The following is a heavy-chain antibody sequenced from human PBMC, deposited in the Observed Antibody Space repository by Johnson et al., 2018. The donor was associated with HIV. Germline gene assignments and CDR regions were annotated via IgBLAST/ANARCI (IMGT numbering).Heavy chain of an antibody. V-gene: IGHV3-66*01. CDR3: ARLVTIFGVVKGAFDI. D-gene: IGHD3-3*01. CDR2: MYSGGST. Sequence: VQLVESGGGVVQPGRSLRLSCVASGFTVSGNYMSWVRQAPGKGLEWVSVMYSGGSTYYADSVKGRFTISRDNSKNTLYLQMNSLRAEDTAVYYCARLVTIFGVVKGAFDIWGQGTMVTVSS. J-gene: IGHJ3*02. CDR1: GFTVSGNY.